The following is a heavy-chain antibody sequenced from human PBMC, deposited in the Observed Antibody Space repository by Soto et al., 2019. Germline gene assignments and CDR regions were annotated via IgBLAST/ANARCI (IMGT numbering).Heavy chain of an antibody. J-gene: IGHJ6*02. Sequence: SETLSLTCTVSGGSISSSSYSWGWIRQPPGKGPEWIGTFYYSGSTYYNPSLKSRVTISVDTSKNQFFLKLSSVTAADTAVYYFARLYGYCIYTSCSGHYALDVCGQGTTVTVSS. D-gene: IGHD2-2*01. CDR1: GGSISSSSYS. CDR2: FYYSGST. V-gene: IGHV4-39*01. CDR3: ARLYGYCIYTSCSGHYALDV.